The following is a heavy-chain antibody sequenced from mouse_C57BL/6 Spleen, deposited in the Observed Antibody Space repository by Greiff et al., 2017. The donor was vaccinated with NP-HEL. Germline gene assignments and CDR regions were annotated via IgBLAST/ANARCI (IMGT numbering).Heavy chain of an antibody. CDR2: IDPSDSYT. J-gene: IGHJ4*01. V-gene: IGHV1-69*01. Sequence: QVQLKQPGAELVMPGASVKLSCKASGYTFTSYWMHWVKQRPGQGLEWIGEIDPSDSYTNYNQKFKGKSTLTVDKSSSTAYMQLSSLTSEDSAVYYCARKGVYDGYPYAMDYWGQGTSVTVSS. CDR3: ARKGVYDGYPYAMDY. CDR1: GYTFTSYW. D-gene: IGHD2-3*01.